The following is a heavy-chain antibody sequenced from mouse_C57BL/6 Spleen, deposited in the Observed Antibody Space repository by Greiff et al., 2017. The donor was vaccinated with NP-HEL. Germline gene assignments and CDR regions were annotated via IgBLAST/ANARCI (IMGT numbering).Heavy chain of an antibody. D-gene: IGHD1-1*01. CDR2: IYPGDGDT. CDR1: GYAFSSSW. V-gene: IGHV1-82*01. Sequence: QVQLQQSGPELVKPGASVKISCKASGYAFSSSWMNWVKQRPGKGLEWIGRIYPGDGDTNYNGKFKGKATLTADKSSSTAYMQLSSLTSEDSAVYFCARYDYGSLFAYWGQGTLVTVSA. J-gene: IGHJ3*01. CDR3: ARYDYGSLFAY.